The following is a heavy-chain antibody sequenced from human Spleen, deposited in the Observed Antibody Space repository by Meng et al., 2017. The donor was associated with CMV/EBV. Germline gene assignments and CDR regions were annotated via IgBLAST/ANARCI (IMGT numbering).Heavy chain of an antibody. CDR1: GFTFSNYA. V-gene: IGHV3-69-1*01. J-gene: IGHJ4*02. CDR3: ARDVPLLDIVVVPAATANFDY. CDR2: TYSDSTT. D-gene: IGHD2-2*01. Sequence: GESLKISCAASGFTFSNYAMSWVRQAPGKGLEWVSITYSDSTTYYADSVKGRFTISRDNAKNSLYLQMNSLRAEDTAVYYCARDVPLLDIVVVPAATANFDYWGQGTLVTVSS.